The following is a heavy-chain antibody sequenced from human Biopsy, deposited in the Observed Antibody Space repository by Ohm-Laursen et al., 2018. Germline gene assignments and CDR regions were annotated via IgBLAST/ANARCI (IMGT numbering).Heavy chain of an antibody. CDR2: MIPSSGKT. D-gene: IGHD6-6*01. CDR1: GYTFSTYD. V-gene: IGHV1-8*01. Sequence: ASAKVSCTVSGYTFSTYDVNWVRQARGQGLEWMGWMIPSSGKTGYAQRFQGRVTLTMNTSISTAHMELSGLRSEDTAVYFCARGYSRRVSIFETSIYWFDTWGQGTLVTVSS. J-gene: IGHJ5*02. CDR3: ARGYSRRVSIFETSIYWFDT.